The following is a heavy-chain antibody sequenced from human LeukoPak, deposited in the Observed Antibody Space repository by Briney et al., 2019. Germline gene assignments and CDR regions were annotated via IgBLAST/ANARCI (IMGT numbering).Heavy chain of an antibody. J-gene: IGHJ6*03. CDR2: TYYRSKWYN. CDR3: AKGSGYEAQYYYYYMDV. Sequence: SQTLSLTCAISGDSVSSNSAAWNWIRQSPSRGLEWLGRTYYRSKWYNDYAVSVKSRITINPDTSKNQFSLQLNSVTPEDTAVYYCAKGSGYEAQYYYYYMDVWGKGTTVTISS. D-gene: IGHD5-12*01. V-gene: IGHV6-1*01. CDR1: GDSVSSNSAA.